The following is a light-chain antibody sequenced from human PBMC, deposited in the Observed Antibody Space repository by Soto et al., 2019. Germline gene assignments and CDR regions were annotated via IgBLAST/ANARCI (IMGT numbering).Light chain of an antibody. Sequence: DIQMTQSPSSLSASVGDRVTITCQASQDISNFLNWYRQKPGTAPKLLIYDASNLETGVPSRFSGSGSGTDFTFTISSLQPEDIATYYCQQYDNLPPFTFGPGTKVDIK. V-gene: IGKV1-33*01. J-gene: IGKJ3*01. CDR1: QDISNF. CDR2: DAS. CDR3: QQYDNLPPFT.